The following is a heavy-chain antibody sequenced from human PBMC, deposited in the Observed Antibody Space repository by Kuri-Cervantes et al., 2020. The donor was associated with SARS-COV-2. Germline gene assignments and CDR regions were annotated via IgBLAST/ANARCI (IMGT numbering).Heavy chain of an antibody. CDR3: ARGKLHHSSRPPKLKHYYYYYYMDV. CDR1: GGSISSSSYY. V-gene: IGHV4-39*02. J-gene: IGHJ6*03. CDR2: IYYSGST. D-gene: IGHD6-19*01. Sequence: SETLSLTCTVSGGSISSSSYYWGWIRQPPGKGLERIGSIYYSGSTYYNPSLKSRVTISADTSKNHFSLQLSPVTAAATAVYYCARGKLHHSSRPPKLKHYYYYYYMDVWGKGTTVTVSS.